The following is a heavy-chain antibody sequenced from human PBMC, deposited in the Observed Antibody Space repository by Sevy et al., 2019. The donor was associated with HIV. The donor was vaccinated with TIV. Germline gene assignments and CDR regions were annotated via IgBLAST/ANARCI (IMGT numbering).Heavy chain of an antibody. D-gene: IGHD5-18*01. Sequence: GGSLRLSCAASGFSFSSYDMHWVRQAPGMGLEWVAVIRYDGSNKHYGDSVKGRFTISRDNSKNALYLQMSSLRAEDTAVYYCAREKVDTSMIFVEYYGMDAWGQGTTVTVSS. J-gene: IGHJ6*02. V-gene: IGHV3-33*01. CDR3: AREKVDTSMIFVEYYGMDA. CDR1: GFSFSSYD. CDR2: IRYDGSNK.